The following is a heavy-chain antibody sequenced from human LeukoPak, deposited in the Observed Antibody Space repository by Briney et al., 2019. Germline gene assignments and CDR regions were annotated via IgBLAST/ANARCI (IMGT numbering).Heavy chain of an antibody. J-gene: IGHJ3*02. CDR1: GGSISSSSYY. CDR3: ARDRGHFWSGSFDI. Sequence: SETLSLTCTVSGGSISSSSYYWGWIRQPPGKGLEWIGNIYYSGRTYYNPSLKSRVTISVDTSKNQFSLKLSSVTATDTAVYYCARDRGHFWSGSFDIWGQGTMVTVSS. V-gene: IGHV4-39*02. CDR2: IYYSGRT. D-gene: IGHD3-3*02.